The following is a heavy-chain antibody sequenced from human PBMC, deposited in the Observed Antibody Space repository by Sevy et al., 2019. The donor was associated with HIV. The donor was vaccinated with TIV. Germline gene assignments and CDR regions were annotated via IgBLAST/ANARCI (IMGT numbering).Heavy chain of an antibody. CDR2: ISSNGLST. Sequence: GGSLRLSCAVSGFRFDYYAMTWVRQAPGKGLEWVSTISSNGLSTYYTDSVKGRFTIFRDIFKNTRYLQMNSLRVEDSAVYFCAKDVPRDFWSAYSPGYFDYWGQGSLVTVSS. V-gene: IGHV3-23*01. CDR1: GFRFDYYA. D-gene: IGHD3-3*01. CDR3: AKDVPRDFWSAYSPGYFDY. J-gene: IGHJ4*02.